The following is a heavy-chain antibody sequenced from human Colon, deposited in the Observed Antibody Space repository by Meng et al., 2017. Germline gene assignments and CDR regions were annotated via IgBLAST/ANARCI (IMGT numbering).Heavy chain of an antibody. CDR3: ARVIRGKHRDYFIDL. J-gene: IGHJ2*01. CDR1: GLTFSDHY. CDR2: ARNKANGSTT. Sequence: VECGGGLVKPGGSLRLSCAPFGLTFSDHYWDWVRQATGQGLEWVGRARNKANGSTTVYAASAKGRFTISRDDSKNSLYLQMNSLNIEDTAVYYCARVIRGKHRDYFIDLWGRGTLVTVSS. D-gene: IGHD2/OR15-2a*01. V-gene: IGHV3-72*01.